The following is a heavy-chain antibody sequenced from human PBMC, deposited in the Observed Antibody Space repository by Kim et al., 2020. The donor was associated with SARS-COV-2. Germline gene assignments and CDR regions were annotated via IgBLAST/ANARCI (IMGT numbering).Heavy chain of an antibody. CDR2: IYTSGST. J-gene: IGHJ6*02. CDR1: GGSISSYY. CDR3: ARDSGFIAAAGSLTQHYYYYYGMDV. D-gene: IGHD6-13*01. Sequence: SETLSLTCTVSGGSISSYYWSWIRQPAGKGLEWIGRIYTSGSTNYNPSLKSRVTMSVDTSKNQFSLKLSSVTAADTAVYYCARDSGFIAAAGSLTQHYYYYYGMDVWGQGTTVTVSS. V-gene: IGHV4-4*07.